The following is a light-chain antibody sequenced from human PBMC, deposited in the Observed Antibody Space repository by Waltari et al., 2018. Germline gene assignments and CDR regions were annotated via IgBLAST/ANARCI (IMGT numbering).Light chain of an antibody. CDR2: EGS. V-gene: IGLV2-23*01. J-gene: IGLJ2*01. CDR1: SNDDGSYNL. CDR3: CSYAGSSTVV. Sequence: QSALTQPASVSGSPGQSITISCTGTSNDDGSYNLVSWYQHHPGKAPKLMISEGSKRPSGVSNRFSGSKSGNTASLTISGLQAEDEADYYCCSYAGSSTVVFGGGTKLTVL.